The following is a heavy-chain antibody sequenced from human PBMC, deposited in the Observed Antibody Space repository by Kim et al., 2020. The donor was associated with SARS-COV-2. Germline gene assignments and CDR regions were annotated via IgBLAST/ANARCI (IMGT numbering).Heavy chain of an antibody. CDR2: TT. J-gene: IGHJ4*02. Sequence: TTNYADSVKGRFSNSRDNAKNTMYLHMNSLRAEETDVYYCARIISGAGNYWGQGTLVTVSS. D-gene: IGHD6-19*01. CDR3: ARIISGAGNY. V-gene: IGHV3-74*01.